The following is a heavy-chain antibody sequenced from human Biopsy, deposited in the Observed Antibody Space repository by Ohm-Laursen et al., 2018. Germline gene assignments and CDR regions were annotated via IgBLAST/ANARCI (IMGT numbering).Heavy chain of an antibody. CDR1: GFNVNNKF. Sequence: LRLSCAASGFNVNNKFMSWVRQAPGKGLERVSVIYGDDRTYYADSVKGRFTISRDNPKNTLYLQMNSLRVEDTAVYYCARDMSHLYGLDVWGQGTTVTVSS. J-gene: IGHJ6*02. V-gene: IGHV3-53*01. CDR3: ARDMSHLYGLDV. D-gene: IGHD2-2*02. CDR2: IYGDDRT.